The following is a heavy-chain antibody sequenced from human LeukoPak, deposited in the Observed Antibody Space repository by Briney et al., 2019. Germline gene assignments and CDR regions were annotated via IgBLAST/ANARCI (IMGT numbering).Heavy chain of an antibody. Sequence: GGSLRLSCAASGFTFSSYSMNWVRQAPGKGLEWVSYISSSGSTIYYADSVKGRFTISRDNAKNSLYLQMNSLRAEDTAVYYCSRSGYSYGYGTYYYYYYMDVWGKGTTVTISS. J-gene: IGHJ6*03. D-gene: IGHD5-18*01. V-gene: IGHV3-48*04. CDR1: GFTFSSYS. CDR2: ISSSGSTI. CDR3: SRSGYSYGYGTYYYYYYMDV.